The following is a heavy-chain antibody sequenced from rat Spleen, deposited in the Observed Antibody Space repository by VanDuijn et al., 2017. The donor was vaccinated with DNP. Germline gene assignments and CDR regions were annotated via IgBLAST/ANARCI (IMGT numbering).Heavy chain of an antibody. CDR3: ARSPETSYIYFPWAY. V-gene: IGHV2-41*01. CDR2: IWNNGGT. Sequence: QVQLKESGPGLVQPSQTLSLTCTVAGFSLTSNNVHWVRQPPGKGLEWMGVIWNNGGTRYNSVLKSRLRISKDNSKSQVFLKMNSLQTEDTATYYCARSPETSYIYFPWAYWGQGTLVIVSS. D-gene: IGHD1-2*01. CDR1: GFSLTSNN. J-gene: IGHJ3*01.